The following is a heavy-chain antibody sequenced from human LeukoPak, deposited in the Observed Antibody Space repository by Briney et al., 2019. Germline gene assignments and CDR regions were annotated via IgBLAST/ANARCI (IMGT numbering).Heavy chain of an antibody. CDR1: GFTFSSYE. CDR2: MSSSGTTI. D-gene: IGHD3-22*01. Sequence: GGSLRLSCAASGFTFSSYEMNWVRQAPGKGLEWVSYMSSSGTTIYYGDSVKGRFTISRDNAKNSLYLQMNSLRAEDTAVYYCARDRRDSSGPNHAFDIWGQGTLVTVSS. CDR3: ARDRRDSSGPNHAFDI. V-gene: IGHV3-48*03. J-gene: IGHJ3*02.